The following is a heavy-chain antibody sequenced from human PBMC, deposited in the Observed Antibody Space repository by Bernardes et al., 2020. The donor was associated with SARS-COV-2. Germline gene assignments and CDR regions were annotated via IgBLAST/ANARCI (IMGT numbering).Heavy chain of an antibody. CDR1: GGTFSSYA. J-gene: IGHJ6*04. CDR2: INPIFGTA. CDR3: ARALWSTRSELVGSPDYHYCAMDV. D-gene: IGHD5-18*01. V-gene: IGHV1-69*13. Sequence: SVKVSCKASGGTFSSYAISWVRQAPGQGLEWMGWINPIFGTANYAQKFQGRVTITADESTSTAYMELSSLRSEDTAVYYCARALWSTRSELVGSPDYHYCAMDVWSEGTTVTVSS.